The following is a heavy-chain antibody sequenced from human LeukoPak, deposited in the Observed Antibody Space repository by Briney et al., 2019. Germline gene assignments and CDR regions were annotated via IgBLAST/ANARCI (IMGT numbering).Heavy chain of an antibody. V-gene: IGHV1-2*04. D-gene: IGHD3-10*02. Sequence: GASVNVSCKASGYSFTGYYMHWVRQAPGPGLEWMGWINPNSGGTNYEQKFQGWVTMTRDTSISTAYMELGRRRSDDTAVYYCASLFGGDDAFDIWGQGTMVTVSS. CDR1: GYSFTGYY. J-gene: IGHJ3*02. CDR3: ASLFGGDDAFDI. CDR2: INPNSGGT.